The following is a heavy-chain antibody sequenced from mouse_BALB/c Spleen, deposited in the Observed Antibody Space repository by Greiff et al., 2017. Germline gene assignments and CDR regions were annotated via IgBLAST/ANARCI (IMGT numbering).Heavy chain of an antibody. J-gene: IGHJ4*01. CDR3: ARLYYGSSYYAMDY. Sequence: EVQGVESGGGLVKPGGSLKLSCAASGFAFSSYDMSWVRQTPEKRLEWVAYISSGGGSTYYPDTVKGRFTISRDNAKNTLYLEMSSLRSEDTAMYYCARLYYGSSYYAMDYWGQGTSVTVSS. D-gene: IGHD1-1*01. V-gene: IGHV5-12-1*01. CDR2: ISSGGGST. CDR1: GFAFSSYD.